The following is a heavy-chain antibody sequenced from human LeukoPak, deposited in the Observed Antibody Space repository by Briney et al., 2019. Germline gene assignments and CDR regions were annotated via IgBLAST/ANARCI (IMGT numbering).Heavy chain of an antibody. V-gene: IGHV3-23*01. D-gene: IGHD1-26*01. CDR2: ISGSGGRT. CDR1: GVTLSSYG. CDR3: AKDDSGSYYPYYYYMDV. J-gene: IGHJ6*03. Sequence: PGGSLRLSCAASGVTLSSYGMSWVRQAPGKGLEWVSNISGSGGRTYYADSVKGRFTISRDNSKNTLYLQMNSLRAEDTAVYYCAKDDSGSYYPYYYYMDVWGKGTTVTISS.